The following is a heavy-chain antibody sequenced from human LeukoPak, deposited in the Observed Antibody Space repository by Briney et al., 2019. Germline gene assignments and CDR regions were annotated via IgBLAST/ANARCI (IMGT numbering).Heavy chain of an antibody. CDR3: XXXXXCXXGVCNVNAKYGMDV. CDR1: GVSIINFH. V-gene: IGHV4-4*07. CDR2: MFTSENA. Sequence: PSETLSLTCTVSGVSIINFHWSWIRRPAGKGLEWVGRMFTSENANYNPSLKSRVTMSLDASRNQFSLKLSSVTAADTAVYFCXXXXXCXXGVCNVNAKYGMDVWGQGTTVTV. D-gene: IGHD2-8*01. J-gene: IGHJ6*02.